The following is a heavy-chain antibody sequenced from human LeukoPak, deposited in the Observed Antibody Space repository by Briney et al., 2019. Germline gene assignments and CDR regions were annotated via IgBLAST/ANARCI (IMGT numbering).Heavy chain of an antibody. V-gene: IGHV3-7*01. CDR2: IKQDGSEK. CDR3: ARAWWELSADY. CDR1: GFTFSSYW. Sequence: PGGSLRLSCVASGFTFSSYWMSWVRQAPGKGLEWVANIKQDGSEKYYVDSVKGRFTISRDNAKNSLYLQMNSLRAEDTAVYYCARAWWELSADYWGQGTLVTVSS. D-gene: IGHD1-26*01. J-gene: IGHJ4*02.